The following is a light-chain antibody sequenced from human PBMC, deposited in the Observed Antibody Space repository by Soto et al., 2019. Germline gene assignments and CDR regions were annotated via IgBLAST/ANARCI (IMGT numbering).Light chain of an antibody. CDR1: QSVSSSY. CDR3: QQYGSSPQT. Sequence: EIVLTQSPGTLSLSPGERATLSCRASQSVSSSYLGWYQQKPGQAPRLLIYGASSRATGISDRFSGSGSGTDFTLTISRLEPEDFAVYYCQQYGSSPQTFGQGTEVDIK. V-gene: IGKV3-20*01. J-gene: IGKJ1*01. CDR2: GAS.